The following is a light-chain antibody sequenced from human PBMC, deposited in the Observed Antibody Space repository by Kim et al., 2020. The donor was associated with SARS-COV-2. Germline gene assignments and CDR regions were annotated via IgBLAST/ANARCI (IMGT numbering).Light chain of an antibody. J-gene: IGLJ2*01. V-gene: IGLV1-51*01. CDR2: DIN. Sequence: QNATFSCSASSANIGNNLVSWYQQLPGKAPKLLIYDINKRPSGIPDRFSGSKSGTSATLGITGLQTGDEADYYCGTWESSRSFLVFGGGTQLTVL. CDR1: SANIGNNL. CDR3: GTWESSRSFLV.